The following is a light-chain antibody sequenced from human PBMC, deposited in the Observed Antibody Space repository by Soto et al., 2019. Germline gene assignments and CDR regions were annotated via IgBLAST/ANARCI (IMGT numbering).Light chain of an antibody. Sequence: DIVMTQSPLSLPVTPGEPASISCRSSQSLLHSTGNNHLDWYLQKPGQPPQLLIYWGSNRASGVPDRFSGSGSGTDFTLKISRVEADDVWVYYCMQGRQLPATFGQGTRLDIK. CDR1: QSLLHSTGNNH. V-gene: IGKV2-28*01. CDR2: WGS. CDR3: MQGRQLPAT. J-gene: IGKJ5*01.